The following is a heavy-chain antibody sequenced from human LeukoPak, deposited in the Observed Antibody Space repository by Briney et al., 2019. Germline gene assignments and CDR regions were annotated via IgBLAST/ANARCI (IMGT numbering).Heavy chain of an antibody. Sequence: GGSLRLSCAASRFIFSSYAMSWVRQAPGKGLEWVAFIRYDSTTKYYADSVKGRFTISRDNSKNTLYLQMNSLRPEDTAVYSCAKVVGIAIDYWGQGTLVTVSS. CDR1: RFIFSSYA. CDR2: IRYDSTTK. V-gene: IGHV3-30*02. D-gene: IGHD6-13*01. CDR3: AKVVGIAIDY. J-gene: IGHJ4*02.